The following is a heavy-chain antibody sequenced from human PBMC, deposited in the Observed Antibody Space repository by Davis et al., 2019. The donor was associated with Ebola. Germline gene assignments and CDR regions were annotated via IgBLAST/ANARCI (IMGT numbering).Heavy chain of an antibody. CDR1: GFSFGDCG. D-gene: IGHD3-16*02. J-gene: IGHJ6*02. CDR3: ARFYPTYGMDV. CDR2: MSWNGGSI. V-gene: IGHV3-20*01. Sequence: GESLKISCVASGFSFGDCGMTWVRQAPGKGLEWVSGMSWNGGSINYADSVKGRFTISRDNAKNSLYLQINSLRAEDTALYHCARFYPTYGMDVWGRGTTVTVSS.